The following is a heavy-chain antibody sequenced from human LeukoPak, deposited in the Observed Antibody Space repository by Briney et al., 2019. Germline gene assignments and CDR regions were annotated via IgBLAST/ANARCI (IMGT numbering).Heavy chain of an antibody. CDR2: IYYTGST. D-gene: IGHD6-6*01. J-gene: IGHJ4*02. Sequence: LETLSLTCTVSGGSISSYYWSWIRQPPGKGLEWIASIYYTGSTNYNPSLKSRVTVSLDTSKNQLSLKLSFVTAADTAVYDCARHGVFSSSSGSGYWGQGTLVSVST. V-gene: IGHV4-59*08. CDR1: GGSISSYY. CDR3: ARHGVFSSSSGSGY.